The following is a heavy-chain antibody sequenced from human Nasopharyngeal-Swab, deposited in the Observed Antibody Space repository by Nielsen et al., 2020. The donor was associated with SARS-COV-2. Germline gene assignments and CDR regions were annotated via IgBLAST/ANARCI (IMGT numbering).Heavy chain of an antibody. CDR1: GGSISSIPFY. D-gene: IGHD6-6*01. Sequence: SETLSLTCTVSGGSISSIPFYWSWFRQSPGKGLEWIATVYYGGRTYYHPSLKSRVTLSVDSSNNQFSLKLTSVSAADSAVYYCARGRASMTYWGQGTLVTVSS. V-gene: IGHV4-39*01. CDR3: ARGRASMTY. CDR2: VYYGGRT. J-gene: IGHJ4*02.